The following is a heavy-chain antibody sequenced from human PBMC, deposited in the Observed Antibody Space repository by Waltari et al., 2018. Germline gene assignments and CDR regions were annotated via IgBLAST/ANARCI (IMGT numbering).Heavy chain of an antibody. CDR1: GFTFDDYA. CDR2: ISWDSGSI. CDR3: AKSMAVAGTADYFDY. V-gene: IGHV3-9*01. J-gene: IGHJ4*02. Sequence: EVQLVESGGGLVQPGRSLRLSCAASGFTFDDYAMHWVRQAPGKGLEWVSGISWDSGSIGYADSVKGLFTISRDNAKNSLYLQMNSLRAEDTALYYCAKSMAVAGTADYFDYWGQGTLVTVSS. D-gene: IGHD6-19*01.